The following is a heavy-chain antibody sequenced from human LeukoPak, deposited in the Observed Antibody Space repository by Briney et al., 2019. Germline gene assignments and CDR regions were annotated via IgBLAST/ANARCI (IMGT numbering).Heavy chain of an antibody. CDR3: ARDKIVVVVAATTGGWFDP. V-gene: IGHV3-7*01. Sequence: QAGGSLRLSCAASGFTFSSYWMSWVRQAPGKGLEWAANIKQDGSEKYYVDSVKGRFTISRDNAKNSLYLQMNSLRAEDTAVYYCARDKIVVVVAATTGGWFDPWGQGTLVTVSS. J-gene: IGHJ5*02. CDR1: GFTFSSYW. D-gene: IGHD2-15*01. CDR2: IKQDGSEK.